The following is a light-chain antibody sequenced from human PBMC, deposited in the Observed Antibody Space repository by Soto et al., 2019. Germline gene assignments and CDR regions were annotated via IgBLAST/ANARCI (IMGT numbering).Light chain of an antibody. J-gene: IGKJ1*01. CDR3: QQYNSYWT. V-gene: IGKV1-5*03. Sequence: DIQMTQSPSTLSGSVGDRVTITFRSSQTISSWMALYQQKPGKAPKLLIYKAPTLKSGVPSRFSGSGSGTEFTLTISSLQPDDFATYYCQQYNSYWTFGQGTKVDIK. CDR1: QTISSW. CDR2: KAP.